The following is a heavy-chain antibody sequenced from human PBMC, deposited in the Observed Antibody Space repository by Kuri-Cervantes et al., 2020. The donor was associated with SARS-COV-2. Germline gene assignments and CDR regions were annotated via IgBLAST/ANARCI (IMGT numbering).Heavy chain of an antibody. D-gene: IGHD6-13*01. Sequence: ESLKVSCTVTSGSISIYYWSWIRQPAGKGLEWIGRNYTSGSTNYNPSLKSRVTMSVDTSKNQFSLKLSSVTAADTAVYYCARGAEGSPFDYWGQGTLVTVSS. CDR2: NYTSGST. V-gene: IGHV4-4*07. CDR3: ARGAEGSPFDY. J-gene: IGHJ4*02. CDR1: SGSISIYY.